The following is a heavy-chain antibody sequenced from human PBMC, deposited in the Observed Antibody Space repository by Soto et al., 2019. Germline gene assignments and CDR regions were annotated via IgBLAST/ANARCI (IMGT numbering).Heavy chain of an antibody. V-gene: IGHV3-21*04. CDR3: AKDSTIFGVARFDY. CDR1: GFTFRSYA. J-gene: IGHJ4*02. D-gene: IGHD3-3*01. CDR2: ISSTSTYT. Sequence: GGSLRLSCAASGFTFRSYAMNWVRQTQEKGLEWVSSISSTSTYTHYADSVKGRFTISRDNSKNTLYLQMNSLRAEDTAVYYCAKDSTIFGVARFDYWGQGTLVTVSS.